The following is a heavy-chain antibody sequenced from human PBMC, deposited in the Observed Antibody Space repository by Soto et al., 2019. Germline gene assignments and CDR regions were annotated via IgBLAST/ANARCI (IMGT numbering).Heavy chain of an antibody. Sequence: QVQLQESGPGLVKPSQTLSLTCTVSGGSISSGDYYWSWIRQPPGKGLEWIGYIYYSGSTYYNPSLKSRVTISVDTSKNHFSLKLSSVTAADTSVYYCVRVDMGSIIFDYWGQGTLVTVSS. D-gene: IGHD2-2*03. J-gene: IGHJ4*02. CDR2: IYYSGST. V-gene: IGHV4-30-4*01. CDR1: GGSISSGDYY. CDR3: VRVDMGSIIFDY.